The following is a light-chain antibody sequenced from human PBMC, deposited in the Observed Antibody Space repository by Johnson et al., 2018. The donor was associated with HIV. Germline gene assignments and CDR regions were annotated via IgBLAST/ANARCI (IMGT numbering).Light chain of an antibody. J-gene: IGLJ1*01. CDR2: DNN. V-gene: IGLV1-51*01. CDR1: SSNIGSNY. CDR3: ETWGTGLSAGGV. Sequence: QSVLTQPPSVSAAPGQKVTIYCSGSSSNIGSNYVSWYQQLPGTAPKLLIYDNNKRPSGIPDRFSGSKSGTSATLGITGLQTGDEGDYYCETWGTGLSAGGVFGTGTKVTVL.